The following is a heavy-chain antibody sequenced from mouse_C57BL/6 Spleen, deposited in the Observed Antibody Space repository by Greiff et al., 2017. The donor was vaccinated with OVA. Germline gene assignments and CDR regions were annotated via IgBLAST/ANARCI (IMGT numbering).Heavy chain of an antibody. Sequence: EVMLVESGGGLVKPGGSLKLSCAASGFTFSDYGMHWVRQAPEKGLEWVAYVSSGSSTIYYADTVKGRFTIARDNAKNTLFLQMTSLRSEDTAMYYCARRDAMDYWGQGTSVTVSS. CDR2: VSSGSSTI. J-gene: IGHJ4*01. CDR3: ARRDAMDY. CDR1: GFTFSDYG. V-gene: IGHV5-17*01.